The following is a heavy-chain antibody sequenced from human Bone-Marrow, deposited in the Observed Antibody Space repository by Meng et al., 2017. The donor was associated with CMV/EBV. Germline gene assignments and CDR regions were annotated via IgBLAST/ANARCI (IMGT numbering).Heavy chain of an antibody. J-gene: IGHJ3*02. CDR3: AKDGGRGNSHDACDI. V-gene: IGHV3-33*06. CDR2: IWHDGENK. CDR1: GFTFSTYG. Sequence: GGSLRLSCAASGFTFSTYGMHWVRQAAGKGLEWVAVIWHDGENKYYGDSVKGRFTISRDNSKNTVDLQMNSLRSEDTAVYYCAKDGGRGNSHDACDIWGQGTMVTVSS. D-gene: IGHD3-16*01.